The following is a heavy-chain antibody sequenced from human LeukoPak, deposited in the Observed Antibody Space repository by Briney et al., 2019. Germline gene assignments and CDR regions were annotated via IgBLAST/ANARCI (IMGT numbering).Heavy chain of an antibody. CDR2: ISGSGGST. J-gene: IGHJ5*02. Sequence: GGSLRLSCAASGFTFSSYAMSWVRQAPGKGLEWVSAISGSGGSTYYADSVKGRFTISRDNSKNTLYLQMNSLRAEDTAVYYCARDEYVHTHRNWFDPWGQGTLVTVSS. D-gene: IGHD6-6*01. V-gene: IGHV3-23*01. CDR1: GFTFSSYA. CDR3: ARDEYVHTHRNWFDP.